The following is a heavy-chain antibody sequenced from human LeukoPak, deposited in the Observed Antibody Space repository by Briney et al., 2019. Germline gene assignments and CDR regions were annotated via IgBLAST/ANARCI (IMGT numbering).Heavy chain of an antibody. V-gene: IGHV3-30*02. D-gene: IGHD5-24*01. Sequence: PGGSLGLSCAASGFTFSSYGMHWVRQAPGKGLEWVAFIRYGGSNKYYADSVKGRFTISRDNSKNTLYLQMNSLRAEDTAVYYCAKGVEMATISLEFGYWGQGTLVTVSS. CDR2: IRYGGSNK. CDR1: GFTFSSYG. CDR3: AKGVEMATISLEFGY. J-gene: IGHJ4*02.